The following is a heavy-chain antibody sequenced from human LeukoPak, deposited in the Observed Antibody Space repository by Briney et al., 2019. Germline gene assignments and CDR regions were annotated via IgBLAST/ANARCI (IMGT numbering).Heavy chain of an antibody. CDR1: GLSFSNVW. D-gene: IGHD5/OR15-5a*01. Sequence: PGGSLRLSCAASGLSFSNVWMNWVRQAPGKGLQWVGRIKTKNEGETTGYAAPVKGRFSISRDDSKSTLYLQMNSLEIEDTAVYYCTTRVSTTNDNWGQGTLVTVPS. CDR2: IKTKNEGETT. CDR3: TTRVSTTNDN. J-gene: IGHJ4*02. V-gene: IGHV3-15*01.